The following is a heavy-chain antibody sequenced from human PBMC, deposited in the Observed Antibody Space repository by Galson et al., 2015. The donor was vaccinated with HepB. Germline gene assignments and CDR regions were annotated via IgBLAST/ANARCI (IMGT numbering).Heavy chain of an antibody. CDR1: GYTFTNYA. Sequence: SVKVSCKASGYTFTNYAMHWVRQAPGQRLEWVGWIIVGNGNTKYSQKFQGRVTITRDTSANTAYMELSSLRSEDTAVFYCARGEYRSGYYYVWGQGTLVTVSS. V-gene: IGHV1-3*01. J-gene: IGHJ4*02. CDR2: IIVGNGNT. CDR3: ARGEYRSGYYYV. D-gene: IGHD3-22*01.